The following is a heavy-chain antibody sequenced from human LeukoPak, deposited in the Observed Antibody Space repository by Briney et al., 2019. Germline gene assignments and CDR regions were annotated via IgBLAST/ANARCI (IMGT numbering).Heavy chain of an antibody. CDR2: IYYSGST. Sequence: SETLSLTCTVSGGSISNHYWSWVRQPPGRGLEWIGYIYYSGSTKYNPSLKSRVTISVDTSKNQLSLKLSSVTAADTAMYYCAREFYYDSSFSFDIWGQGTMVTVSS. CDR3: AREFYYDSSFSFDI. V-gene: IGHV4-59*11. CDR1: GGSISNHY. J-gene: IGHJ3*02. D-gene: IGHD3-22*01.